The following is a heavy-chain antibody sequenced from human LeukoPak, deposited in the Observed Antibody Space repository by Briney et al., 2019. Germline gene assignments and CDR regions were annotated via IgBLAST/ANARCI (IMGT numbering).Heavy chain of an antibody. J-gene: IGHJ3*02. CDR3: ARHYYDRSAFDI. D-gene: IGHD3-22*01. CDR2: IIPIFVTA. Sequence: SVKVSCKASGGTFSSYAISWVRQAPGQGLEWMGGIIPIFVTANYAQKFQGRVTITTDESTSTAYMELSSLRSEDTAVYYCARHYYDRSAFDIWGQGTMVTVSS. V-gene: IGHV1-69*05. CDR1: GGTFSSYA.